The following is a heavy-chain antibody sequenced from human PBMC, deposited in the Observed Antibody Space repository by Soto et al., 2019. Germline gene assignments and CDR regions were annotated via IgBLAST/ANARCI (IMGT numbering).Heavy chain of an antibody. Sequence: GESLKISCKGSGYSFTTHWIVWVRQMPEKGLEWVGIIYPGDSETRYSPSFQGQVSISADQSTSTAYLQWSSLKASDSAIYYCARHGEGYCSGGSCLYYGMDVWGQGPTVTVSS. V-gene: IGHV5-51*01. J-gene: IGHJ6*02. CDR3: ARHGEGYCSGGSCLYYGMDV. D-gene: IGHD2-15*01. CDR2: IYPGDSET. CDR1: GYSFTTHW.